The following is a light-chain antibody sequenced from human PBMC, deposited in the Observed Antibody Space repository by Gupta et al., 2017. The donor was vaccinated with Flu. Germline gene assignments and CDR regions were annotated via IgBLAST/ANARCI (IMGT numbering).Light chain of an antibody. J-gene: IGKJ2*01. CDR3: HQDKQWPYT. V-gene: IGKV3-15*01. CDR2: CAS. Sequence: PASLEESPGEGATHSCRASQNVGSNLAWYQQKPVQAPRLLMQCASSRATGITARFCGRGSGTEFTLTISSLQSGDFAVYFCHQDKQWPYTFGQGTKVEIK. CDR1: QNVGSN.